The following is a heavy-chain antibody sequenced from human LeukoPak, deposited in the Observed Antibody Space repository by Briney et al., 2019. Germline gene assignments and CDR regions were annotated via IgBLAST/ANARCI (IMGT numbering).Heavy chain of an antibody. CDR3: ASGQTWYWFDP. CDR1: VGSFSGYY. Sequence: NASETLSLTCAVYVGSFSGYYWSWLPQPPGKGLEGIGEINNSGRPNYNPSLKSRVTISVHTSKNQFSLKLSSVTAADTAVYYCASGQTWYWFDPWGQGTLVTVSS. CDR2: INNSGRP. V-gene: IGHV4-34*01. D-gene: IGHD2-15*01. J-gene: IGHJ5*02.